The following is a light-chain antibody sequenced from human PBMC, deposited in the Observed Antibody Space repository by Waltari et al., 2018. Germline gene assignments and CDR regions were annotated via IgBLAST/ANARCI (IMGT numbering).Light chain of an antibody. Sequence: DIQMTQSPSTLSASVGDRVTITCRASQSISSWLAWYQQKPGKAPKLLIYKASSLQSGVPSRVSGSGSGKEFTLTISGLQPDDFATYDCQQYNSYSPWTVGQGTKVEIK. CDR2: KAS. J-gene: IGKJ1*01. V-gene: IGKV1-5*03. CDR3: QQYNSYSPWT. CDR1: QSISSW.